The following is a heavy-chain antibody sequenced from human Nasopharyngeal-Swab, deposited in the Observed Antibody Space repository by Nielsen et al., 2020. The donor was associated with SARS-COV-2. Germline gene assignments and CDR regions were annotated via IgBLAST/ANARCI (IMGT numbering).Heavy chain of an antibody. V-gene: IGHV1-2*06. D-gene: IGHD6-19*01. J-gene: IGHJ5*02. CDR3: AMSIAVAGTGWFDP. CDR2: INPNSGGT. Sequence: WVRQAPGQGLEWMGRINPNSGGTNYAQKFQGRVTTTRDTSISTAYMELSRLRSDDTAVYYCAMSIAVAGTGWFDPWGRGTLVTVSS.